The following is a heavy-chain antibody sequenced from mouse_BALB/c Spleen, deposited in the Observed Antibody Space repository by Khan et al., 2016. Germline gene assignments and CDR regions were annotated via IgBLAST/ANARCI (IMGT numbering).Heavy chain of an antibody. D-gene: IGHD4-1*01. V-gene: IGHV7-3*02. CDR1: GFTFTDYY. CDR3: ASLTWTFAS. J-gene: IGHJ3*01. CDR2: IRNKAGGYTT. Sequence: EVELVESGGGLVQTGGSLRLSCATSGFTFTDYYMTWVRQPPGKALEWLGFIRNKAGGYTTEYSASVKGRFTISRDNSQSILYLQMNTLRAEDSATYYCASLTWTFASWGQGTLFTVSA.